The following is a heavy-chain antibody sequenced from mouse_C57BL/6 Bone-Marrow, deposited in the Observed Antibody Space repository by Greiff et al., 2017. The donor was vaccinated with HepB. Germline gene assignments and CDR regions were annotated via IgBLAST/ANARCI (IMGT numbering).Heavy chain of an antibody. Sequence: EVKLMESGGGLVQPGGSLKLSCAASGFTFSDYGMAWVRQAPRKGPEWVAFISNLAYSIYYADTVTGRFTISRENAKNTLYLEMSSLRSEDTAMYYCAKGYHGRYWYFDVWGTGTTVTVSS. CDR2: ISNLAYSI. CDR1: GFTFSDYG. J-gene: IGHJ1*03. CDR3: AKGYHGRYWYFDV. D-gene: IGHD2-2*01. V-gene: IGHV5-15*01.